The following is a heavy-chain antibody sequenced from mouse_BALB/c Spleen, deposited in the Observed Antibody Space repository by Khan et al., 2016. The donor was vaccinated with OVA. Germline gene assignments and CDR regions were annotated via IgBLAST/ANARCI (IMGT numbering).Heavy chain of an antibody. CDR1: GYSITSDYA. CDR3: ASELGRYYALDY. V-gene: IGHV3-2*02. J-gene: IGHJ4*01. CDR2: ISYSGST. Sequence: EVQLQESGPGLVKPSQSLSLTCTVTGYSITSDYAWNWIRQFPGNKLEWMGYISYSGSTTYNPSLKSRIPITRDTSKDQFFLQLKSVTSEDTATYYCASELGRYYALDYWGQGTSVTGSS. D-gene: IGHD4-1*01.